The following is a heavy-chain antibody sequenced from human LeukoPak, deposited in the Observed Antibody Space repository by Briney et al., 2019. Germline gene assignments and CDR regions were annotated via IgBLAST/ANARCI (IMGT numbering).Heavy chain of an antibody. CDR2: IYNSGST. D-gene: IGHD1-7*01. Sequence: SETLSLTCTVSGVSISIYYWSWVRQPPGKGLEWIGYIYNSGSTNYNPSLKSRATISANTSKNQFSLKLSSVTAADTAVYYCVRDRELNYWGQGTLVTVSS. CDR3: VRDRELNY. V-gene: IGHV4-59*01. CDR1: GVSISIYY. J-gene: IGHJ4*02.